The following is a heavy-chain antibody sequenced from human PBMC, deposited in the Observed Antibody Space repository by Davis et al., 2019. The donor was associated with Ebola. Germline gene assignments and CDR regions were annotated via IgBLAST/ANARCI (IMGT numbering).Heavy chain of an antibody. D-gene: IGHD2-21*02. CDR3: ARMPPVTADHWYFDL. CDR2: IYYSGST. Sequence: MPGGSLRLSCTVSGGSMSSYYWSWIRQPPGKGLEWIGYIYYSGSTHYNPSLKSRVTTSVDTSKNQFSLSLSSVTAADTAVYYCARMPPVTADHWYFDLWGRGTLVAVSS. V-gene: IGHV4-59*01. CDR1: GGSMSSYY. J-gene: IGHJ2*01.